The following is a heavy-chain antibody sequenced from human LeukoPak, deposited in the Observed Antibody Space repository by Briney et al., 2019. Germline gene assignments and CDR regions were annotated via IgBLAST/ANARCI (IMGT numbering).Heavy chain of an antibody. CDR2: IKQDGSEN. V-gene: IGHV3-7*04. D-gene: IGHD3-10*01. CDR3: ARAGYYGSGHAFDI. Sequence: GGSLRLSCAASGFTFSSYWMSWVRQAPGKGLEWVANIKQDGSENYYVDSVKGRFTISRDNAKNSLYLQMNSLRAEDTAVYYCARAGYYGSGHAFDIWGQGTMVTVSS. CDR1: GFTFSSYW. J-gene: IGHJ3*02.